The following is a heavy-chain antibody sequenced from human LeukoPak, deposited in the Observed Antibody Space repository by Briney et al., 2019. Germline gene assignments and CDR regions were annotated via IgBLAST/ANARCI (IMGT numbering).Heavy chain of an antibody. CDR1: GFTFSSYG. V-gene: IGHV3-30*19. CDR2: ISYDGSNK. Sequence: GGSLRLSCAASGFTFSSYGMHWVRQAPGKGLEWVAVISYDGSNKYYADSVKGRFTISRDNSKNTLYLQMNSLRAEDTAVYYCARGSDSSGYYLDYWGQGTLVTVSS. D-gene: IGHD3-22*01. J-gene: IGHJ4*02. CDR3: ARGSDSSGYYLDY.